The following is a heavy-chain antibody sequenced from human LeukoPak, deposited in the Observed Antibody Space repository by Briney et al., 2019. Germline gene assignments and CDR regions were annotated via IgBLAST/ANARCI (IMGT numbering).Heavy chain of an antibody. J-gene: IGHJ4*02. CDR1: GASINSFN. CDR2: IYYRGST. V-gene: IGHV4-59*01. Sequence: SETLSLTCTVSGASINSFNWRWLRQPPGKGLEWIGYIYYRGSTNYNPSLKSRVTISVDTSKNQFSLKLSSVTAADTAVYYCASGPYPAAGTDHQFDYWGQGTLVTVSS. D-gene: IGHD6-13*01. CDR3: ASGPYPAAGTDHQFDY.